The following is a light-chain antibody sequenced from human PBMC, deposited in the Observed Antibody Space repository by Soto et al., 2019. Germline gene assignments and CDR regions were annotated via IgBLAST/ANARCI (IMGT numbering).Light chain of an antibody. V-gene: IGKV1-17*01. J-gene: IGKJ3*01. CDR2: EIS. CDR1: QGVENS. Sequence: DIQMTQSPSSLSASAGDRVTITCRASQGVENSLDWYQQKPGKAPKRLIYEISSLQTGVPSRFSGTGSGTEFTLTISGLQPEDFATYYCLQHTSYPFTFGPGTKVDIK. CDR3: LQHTSYPFT.